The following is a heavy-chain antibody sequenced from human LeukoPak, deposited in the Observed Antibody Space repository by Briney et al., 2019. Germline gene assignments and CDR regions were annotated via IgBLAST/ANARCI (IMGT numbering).Heavy chain of an antibody. Sequence: ASVKVSCKASGYTFTGYYMHWVRQAPGQGLEWKGWINPNSGGTNYAQKFQGRVTITADESTSTAYMELSSLRSEDTAVYYCARDSYSGSYGDAFDIWGQGTMVTVSS. CDR1: GYTFTGYY. CDR3: ARDSYSGSYGDAFDI. V-gene: IGHV1-2*02. J-gene: IGHJ3*02. CDR2: INPNSGGT. D-gene: IGHD1-26*01.